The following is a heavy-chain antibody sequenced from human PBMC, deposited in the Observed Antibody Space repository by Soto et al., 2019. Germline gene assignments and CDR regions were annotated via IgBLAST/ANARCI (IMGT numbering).Heavy chain of an antibody. D-gene: IGHD3-22*01. J-gene: IGHJ1*01. CDR2: IYSGGST. CDR3: ARDLSYYDSSGYDAEYFQH. CDR1: GYTVSSNY. Sequence: GGSLRLSCAASGYTVSSNYMSWVRQAPGKGLEWVSVIYSGGSTYYADSVKGRFTISRDNSKNTLYLQMNSLRAEDTAVYYCARDLSYYDSSGYDAEYFQHWGQGTLVTVSS. V-gene: IGHV3-53*01.